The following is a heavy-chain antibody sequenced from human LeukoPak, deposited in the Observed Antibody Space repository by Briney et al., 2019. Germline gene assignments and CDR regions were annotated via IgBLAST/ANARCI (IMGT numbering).Heavy chain of an antibody. V-gene: IGHV3-9*01. CDR1: GFTFDDYA. D-gene: IGHD6-13*01. J-gene: IGHJ4*02. CDR3: AKGGHSSSRELGY. Sequence: GRSLRLSCAASGFTFDDYAMHCALQAPGKGLECVSGISWNSGSIGYADSVKGRFTISRDNAKNSLYLQMNSLRAEDTALYYCAKGGHSSSRELGYWGQGTLVTVSS. CDR2: ISWNSGSI.